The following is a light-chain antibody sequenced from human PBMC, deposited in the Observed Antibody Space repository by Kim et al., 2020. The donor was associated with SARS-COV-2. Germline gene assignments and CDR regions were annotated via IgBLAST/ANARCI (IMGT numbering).Light chain of an antibody. CDR1: NTNVGNQG. V-gene: IGLV10-54*04. J-gene: IGLJ3*02. CDR3: TAWDISLDAQV. Sequence: QAGLTQPPSVSKGLRQTATLTCTGSNTNVGNQGATWLQQHQGHPPKLLFYRNNNRPSGISERFSASRSGNTASLTITGLQPEDEADYYCTAWDISLDAQVFGGGTQLTVL. CDR2: RNN.